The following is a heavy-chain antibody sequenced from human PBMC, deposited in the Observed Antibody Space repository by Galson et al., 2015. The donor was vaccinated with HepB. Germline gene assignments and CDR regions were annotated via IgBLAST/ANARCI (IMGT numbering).Heavy chain of an antibody. J-gene: IGHJ4*02. Sequence: SLRLSCAASGFTFSSYGMHWVRQAPGKGLEWVAVISYDGSNKYYADSVKGRFTISRDNSKNTLYLQMNSLRAEDTAVYYCAKDVRRYCSSTSCYHPDYWGQGTLVTVSS. CDR1: GFTFSSYG. CDR3: AKDVRRYCSSTSCYHPDY. V-gene: IGHV3-30*18. D-gene: IGHD2-2*01. CDR2: ISYDGSNK.